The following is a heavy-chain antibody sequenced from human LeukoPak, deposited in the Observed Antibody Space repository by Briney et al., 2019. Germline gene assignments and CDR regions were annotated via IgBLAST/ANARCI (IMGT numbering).Heavy chain of an antibody. CDR2: ISWNSDNI. V-gene: IGHV3-9*01. J-gene: IGHJ4*02. CDR3: ITNGGGDSGYGNFDY. CDR1: GFTFDDYA. D-gene: IGHD5-12*01. Sequence: PGGSLRLSCAVSGFTFDDYAMHWVRQVPGKGLEWVSCISWNSDNIGCADSVKGRFTISRDNAKNSLYLQMNNLRAEDTALYYCITNGGGDSGYGNFDYWGQGTLVTVSS.